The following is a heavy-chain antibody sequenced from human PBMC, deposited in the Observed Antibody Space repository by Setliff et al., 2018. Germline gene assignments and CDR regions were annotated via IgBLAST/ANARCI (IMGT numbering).Heavy chain of an antibody. Sequence: GASVKVSCKSSGNSFTVFYLHWVRQAPGQGLEWMGWISPHSGDTHYAQKFQSRVRMTRDTSTYAAYLELSDLTSDDTAMYYCARSGSFGIRYWFDYWGQGALVTVSS. CDR3: ARSGSFGIRYWFDY. J-gene: IGHJ4*02. CDR2: ISPHSGDT. D-gene: IGHD1-26*01. CDR1: GNSFTVFY. V-gene: IGHV1-2*02.